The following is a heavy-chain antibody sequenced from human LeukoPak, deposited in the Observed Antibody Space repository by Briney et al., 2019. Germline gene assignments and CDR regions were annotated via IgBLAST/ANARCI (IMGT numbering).Heavy chain of an antibody. V-gene: IGHV3-53*01. J-gene: IGHJ4*02. CDR2: IYSGGST. Sequence: GGSLRLSCAASGFTVSSTYMSWVRQAPGKGLEWVSVIYSGGSTYYADSVKGRFTISRDHSENTLYLHMNSLRAEDTAVYYCARAPEYDSSGYHFDYWGQGTLVTVSS. CDR3: ARAPEYDSSGYHFDY. D-gene: IGHD3-22*01. CDR1: GFTVSSTY.